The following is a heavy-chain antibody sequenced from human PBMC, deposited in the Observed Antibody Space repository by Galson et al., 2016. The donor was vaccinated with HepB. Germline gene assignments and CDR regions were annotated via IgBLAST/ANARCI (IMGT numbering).Heavy chain of an antibody. D-gene: IGHD1-1*01. CDR2: ISRTGNTI. V-gene: IGHV3-11*01. CDR3: GIDKAGTGIAPIDY. J-gene: IGHJ4*02. Sequence: SLRLSCAASGFTFSDYYMSWIRQAPGKGLEWLSYISRTGNTIYYADSVKGRFTISRGNAKNSLYLQMNSLTAEDTAVYYCGIDKAGTGIAPIDYWGQGTLVTVSS. CDR1: GFTFSDYY.